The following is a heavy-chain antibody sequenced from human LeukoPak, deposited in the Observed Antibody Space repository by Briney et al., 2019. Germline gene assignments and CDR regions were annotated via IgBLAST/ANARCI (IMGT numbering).Heavy chain of an antibody. CDR2: IIPIFGTA. Sequence: SVKVSCKASGGTFSSYAISWVRQAPGQGLGWMGGIIPIFGTANYAQKFQGRVTITADESTSTAYMELSSLRSEDTAVYYCARDRGDWQHLVLDYWGQGTPVTVSS. CDR1: GGTFSSYA. D-gene: IGHD6-13*01. J-gene: IGHJ4*02. V-gene: IGHV1-69*01. CDR3: ARDRGDWQHLVLDY.